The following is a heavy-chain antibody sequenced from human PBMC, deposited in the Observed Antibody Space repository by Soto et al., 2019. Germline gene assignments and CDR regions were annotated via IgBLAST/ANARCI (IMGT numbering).Heavy chain of an antibody. Sequence: SVKVSCKASGYTFTSYAISWVRQAPGQGLEWMGGIIPIFGTANYAQKFQGRVTITADESTSTAYMELSSLKSEDTAVYYCARGIAAAGTSDNWGQGTLVTVSS. J-gene: IGHJ4*02. V-gene: IGHV1-69*13. CDR1: GYTFTSYA. CDR2: IIPIFGTA. CDR3: ARGIAAAGTSDN. D-gene: IGHD6-13*01.